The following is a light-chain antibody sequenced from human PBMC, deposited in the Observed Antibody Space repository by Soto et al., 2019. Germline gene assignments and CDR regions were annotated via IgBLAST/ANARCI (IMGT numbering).Light chain of an antibody. CDR1: QSVSSSY. V-gene: IGKV3-20*01. Sequence: EIVLTQSPGTLSLSPGERATLSCRASQSVSSSYLAWYQQKPGQAPRLLIYGASSRATGIPDRFSGSGSVTDFTLTISGLEPEDFAVYYCQQYGSSPLTFGPGTKVDIK. CDR3: QQYGSSPLT. CDR2: GAS. J-gene: IGKJ3*01.